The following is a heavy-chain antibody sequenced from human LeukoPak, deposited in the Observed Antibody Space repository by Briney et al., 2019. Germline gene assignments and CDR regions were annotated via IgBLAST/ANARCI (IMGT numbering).Heavy chain of an antibody. CDR3: AKDRLRLGELSLYYFDY. CDR1: GFTFSSYG. Sequence: HPGRSLRLSCAASGFTFSSYGMHRVRQAPGKGLEWVAVIWYDGSNKYHAGSVKGRFTISRDNSKNTLYLQMNSLRAEDTAVYYCAKDRLRLGELSLYYFDYWGQGTLVTVPS. V-gene: IGHV3-33*06. D-gene: IGHD3-16*02. J-gene: IGHJ4*02. CDR2: IWYDGSNK.